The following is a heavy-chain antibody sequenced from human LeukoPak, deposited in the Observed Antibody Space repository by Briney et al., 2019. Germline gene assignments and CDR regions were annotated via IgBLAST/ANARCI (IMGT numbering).Heavy chain of an antibody. J-gene: IGHJ4*02. V-gene: IGHV3-15*01. Sequence: GGPLRLSCAASGFTFSNAWMSWVRQAPGKGLEWVGRIKSKTDGGTTDYAAPVKGRFTISRDDSKNTLYLQMNSLKTEDTAVYYCTTDGAYGGTFFDYWGQGTLVTVSS. CDR3: TTDGAYGGTFFDY. CDR2: IKSKTDGGTT. CDR1: GFTFSNAW. D-gene: IGHD4-23*01.